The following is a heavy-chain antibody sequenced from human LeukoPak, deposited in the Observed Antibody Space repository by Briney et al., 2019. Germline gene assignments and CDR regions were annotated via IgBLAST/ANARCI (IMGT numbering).Heavy chain of an antibody. CDR3: ARGHYYGSGSYYSVDY. V-gene: IGHV6-1*01. CDR2: TYYRSKWYN. CDR1: GDSVSSNSAA. Sequence: SQTLSLTRAISGDSVSSNSAAWNWIRQSPSRGLEWLGRTYYRSKWYNDYAVSVKSRINISPDTSKNQFSLQLNSVTPEDAAVYYCARGHYYGSGSYYSVDYWGQGTQVTVSS. J-gene: IGHJ4*02. D-gene: IGHD3-10*01.